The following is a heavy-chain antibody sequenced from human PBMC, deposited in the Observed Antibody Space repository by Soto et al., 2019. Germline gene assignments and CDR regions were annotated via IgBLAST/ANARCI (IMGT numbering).Heavy chain of an antibody. V-gene: IGHV1-3*01. CDR1: GYTFTSYA. Sequence: ASVKVSCKASGYTFTSYAIYWVRQAPGQRLEWMGWINAGNGNTKYSQKFQGRVTITRDTSASTAYMELSSLRSEDTAVYYCAGDMGFELSDYWGQGTLVTVS. J-gene: IGHJ4*02. CDR3: AGDMGFELSDY. CDR2: INAGNGNT. D-gene: IGHD3-10*01.